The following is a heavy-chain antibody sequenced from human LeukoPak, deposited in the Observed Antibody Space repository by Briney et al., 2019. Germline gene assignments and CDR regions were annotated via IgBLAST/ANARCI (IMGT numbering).Heavy chain of an antibody. Sequence: GGSLRLSCAATGLSVSSNFMSWVRQAPGKGLEWVSVIYGGGSTYYADSVKGRFTISRDNPKNLLFLQINSLRVEDTAVYYCARETPRRGETRDGYRWGQGTVVTVSS. CDR1: GLSVSSNF. D-gene: IGHD5-24*01. CDR2: IYGGGST. J-gene: IGHJ4*02. CDR3: ARETPRRGETRDGYR. V-gene: IGHV3-53*01.